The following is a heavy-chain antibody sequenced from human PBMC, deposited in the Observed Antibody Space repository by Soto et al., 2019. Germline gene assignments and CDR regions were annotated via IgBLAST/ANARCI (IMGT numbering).Heavy chain of an antibody. V-gene: IGHV1-46*01. CDR3: ARDRPHAWLDP. Sequence: QVQLVQSGADVKEPGASVKVSCKASGYTFGDYYVQWVRQAPGQGLEWVAMINPADGSTRYAQMFQGRVTLTRDTSTSTVYMEMSSLRSEDTAFYYCARDRPHAWLDPWGQGTLVTVSS. CDR1: GYTFGDYY. CDR2: INPADGST. J-gene: IGHJ5*02.